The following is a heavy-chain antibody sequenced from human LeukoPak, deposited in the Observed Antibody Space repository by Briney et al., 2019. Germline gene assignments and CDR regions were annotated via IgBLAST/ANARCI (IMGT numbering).Heavy chain of an antibody. CDR3: ARGRERSSGYFYD. D-gene: IGHD3-22*01. CDR1: GCTFTGYY. V-gene: IGHV1-2*02. CDR2: INPNSGGT. J-gene: IGHJ4*02. Sequence: GASVKVSCKASGCTFTGYYMHWVRQAPGQGLEWMGWINPNSGGTNYAQKFQGRVTMTRNTSISTAYMELSSLRSEDTAMYYCARGRERSSGYFYDWGQGTLVTVSS.